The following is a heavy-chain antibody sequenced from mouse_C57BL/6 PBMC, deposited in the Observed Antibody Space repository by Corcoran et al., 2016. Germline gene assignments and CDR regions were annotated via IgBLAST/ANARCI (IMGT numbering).Heavy chain of an antibody. CDR2: IYPRSGNT. V-gene: IGHV1-81*01. J-gene: IGHJ2*01. CDR3: ARSGRDAFDY. CDR1: GYTFTSYG. Sequence: QFQLQQSGAELARPGASVKLSCKASGYTFTSYGISWVKQRTRQGLEWIGEIYPRSGNTYYNEKYKGKATLTADKSSSTAYMELRSLTSEDSAVYFCARSGRDAFDYWGQGTTLTVSS. D-gene: IGHD4-1*01.